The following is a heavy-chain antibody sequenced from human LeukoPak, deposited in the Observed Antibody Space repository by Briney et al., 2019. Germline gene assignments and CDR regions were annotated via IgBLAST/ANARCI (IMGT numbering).Heavy chain of an antibody. CDR1: GFTFSSYA. D-gene: IGHD2-15*01. Sequence: GRSLRLSCAAPGFTFSSYAMHWVRQAPGKGLEWVAVISYDGSNKYYADSVKGRFTISRDNSKNTLYLQMNSLRAEDTAVYYCARPYCSGGSCYIGMDVWGQGTTVTVSS. CDR3: ARPYCSGGSCYIGMDV. V-gene: IGHV3-30-3*01. J-gene: IGHJ6*02. CDR2: ISYDGSNK.